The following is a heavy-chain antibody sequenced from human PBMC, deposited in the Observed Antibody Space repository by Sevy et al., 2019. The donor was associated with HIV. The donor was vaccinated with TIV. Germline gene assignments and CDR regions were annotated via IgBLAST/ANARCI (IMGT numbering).Heavy chain of an antibody. CDR2: IIPIFGTA. D-gene: IGHD3-22*01. J-gene: IGHJ4*02. CDR1: GGTFSSYA. V-gene: IGHV1-69*13. CDR3: ARGSRHYYDSSGYYYYYFDY. Sequence: ASVKVSCKASGGTFSSYAISWVRQAPGQGLEWMGGIIPIFGTANYAQKFQGRVTITADESTSTAYMELSSLGSADTAVYYCARGSRHYYDSSGYYYYYFDYWGQGTLVTVSS.